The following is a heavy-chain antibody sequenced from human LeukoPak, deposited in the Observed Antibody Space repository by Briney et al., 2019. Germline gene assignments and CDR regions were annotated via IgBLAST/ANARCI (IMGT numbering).Heavy chain of an antibody. CDR2: ISSSSSYI. D-gene: IGHD1-26*01. CDR1: GFTFSSYS. J-gene: IGHJ4*02. CDR3: ARDFAGVGATTFFDY. Sequence: GGSLRLSCAASGFTFSSYSMTWVRQAPGKGLEWVSSISSSSSYIYYADSVKGRFTISRDNAKNSLYLQMNSLRAEDTAVYYCARDFAGVGATTFFDYWGQGTLVTVSS. V-gene: IGHV3-21*01.